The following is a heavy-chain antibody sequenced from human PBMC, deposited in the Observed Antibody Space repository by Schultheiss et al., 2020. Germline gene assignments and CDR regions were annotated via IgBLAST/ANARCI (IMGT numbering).Heavy chain of an antibody. Sequence: SQTLSLTCTVSGGSISSYYWSWIRQPPGKGLEWIGYIYYSGSTNYNPSHKSRVTISVDTSKNQFSLKLSSVTAADTAMYYCARVDSSWYGVDYWSQGTLVTVSS. CDR3: ARVDSSWYGVDY. CDR2: IYYSGST. V-gene: IGHV4-59*12. J-gene: IGHJ4*02. CDR1: GGSISSYY. D-gene: IGHD6-13*01.